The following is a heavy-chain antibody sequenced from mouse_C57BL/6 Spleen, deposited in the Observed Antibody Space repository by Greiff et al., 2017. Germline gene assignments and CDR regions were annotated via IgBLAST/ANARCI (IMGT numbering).Heavy chain of an antibody. CDR1: GFNIKNTY. CDR2: IDPANGNT. V-gene: IGHV14-3*01. CDR3: ARSDYGSPYAMDY. D-gene: IGHD1-1*01. J-gene: IGHJ4*01. Sequence: EVQLQQSVAELVRPGASVKLSCTASGFNIKNTYMHWVKQRPEQGLEWIGRIDPANGNTKYAPKFQGKATITADTASTAAYLQLSSRTSEDTAIYYCARSDYGSPYAMDYWGQGTSVTVSS.